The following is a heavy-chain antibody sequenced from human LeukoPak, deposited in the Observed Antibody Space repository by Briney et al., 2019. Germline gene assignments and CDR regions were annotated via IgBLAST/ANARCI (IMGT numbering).Heavy chain of an antibody. CDR3: ARDRRGYYGSGSYYNGGDY. D-gene: IGHD3-10*01. V-gene: IGHV3-30*02. CDR2: IRYDGSNK. J-gene: IGHJ4*02. CDR1: GFTFSSYG. Sequence: PRGSLRLSCAASGFTFSSYGMHWVRQAPGKGLEWVAFIRYDGSNKYYADSVKGRFTISRDNAKNSLYLQMNSLRAEDTAVYYCARDRRGYYGSGSYYNGGDYWGQGTLVTVSS.